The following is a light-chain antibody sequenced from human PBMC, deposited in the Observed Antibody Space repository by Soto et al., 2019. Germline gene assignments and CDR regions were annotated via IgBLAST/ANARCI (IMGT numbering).Light chain of an antibody. CDR1: SSDVGGYDY. CDR3: SSYATTSNLL. CDR2: EVN. Sequence: QSVRTQPASVSGSPGQSVTISCTGASSDVGGYDYVSWYQQHPGKAPKLILYEVNNRPSGVSNHFSGSKSGNTAPLITSGHQADDEDYYYCSSYATTSNLLFGSGTKVTVL. V-gene: IGLV2-14*01. J-gene: IGLJ1*01.